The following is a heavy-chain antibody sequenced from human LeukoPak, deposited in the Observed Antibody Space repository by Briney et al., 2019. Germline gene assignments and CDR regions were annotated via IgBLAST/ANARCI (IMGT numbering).Heavy chain of an antibody. Sequence: GGSLRLSCVASGFTLSGYWMSWVRQAPGKGLEWVSAISGSGGSTYYADSVKGRFTISRDNSKNTLYLQMNSLRAEDTAVYYCAEGILYNYFDYWGQGTLVTVSS. D-gene: IGHD2-15*01. J-gene: IGHJ4*02. V-gene: IGHV3-23*01. CDR3: AEGILYNYFDY. CDR1: GFTLSGYW. CDR2: ISGSGGST.